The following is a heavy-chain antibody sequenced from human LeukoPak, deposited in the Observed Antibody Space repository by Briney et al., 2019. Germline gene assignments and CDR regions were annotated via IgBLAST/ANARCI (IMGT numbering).Heavy chain of an antibody. D-gene: IGHD5-18*01. Sequence: PSETLSLTCTVSGGSIGSSSYYWGWIRQPPGKGLEWIGSIYYSGSTYYNPSLKSRVTISVDTSKNQFSLKLSSVTAADTAVYYCARSGYSYLAGIYYWGQGTLVTVSS. CDR2: IYYSGST. V-gene: IGHV4-39*01. J-gene: IGHJ4*02. CDR1: GGSIGSSSYY. CDR3: ARSGYSYLAGIYY.